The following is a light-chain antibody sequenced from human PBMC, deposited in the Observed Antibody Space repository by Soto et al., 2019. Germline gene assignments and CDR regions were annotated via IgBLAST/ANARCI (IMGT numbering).Light chain of an antibody. CDR3: HHCKSWPWT. Sequence: EVVLNMSAGTWSLSQGTKATPPSGAGRRLSNTCLAWYQHRPGQAPRLLIYGSSTRAAGIPARFSASGSGTNFTLTISDVQPEDFALYYCHHCKSWPWTFGQGTKVDI. CDR2: GSS. J-gene: IGKJ1*01. CDR1: RRLSNTC. V-gene: IGKV3-20*01.